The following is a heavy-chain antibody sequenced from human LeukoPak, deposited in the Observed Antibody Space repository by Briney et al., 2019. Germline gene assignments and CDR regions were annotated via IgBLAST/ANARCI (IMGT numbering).Heavy chain of an antibody. D-gene: IGHD5-24*01. CDR2: IDGSGGST. V-gene: IGHV3-23*01. CDR1: GFTFSSYA. J-gene: IGHJ5*02. CDR3: VKEEGPYNNFDH. Sequence: GGSLRLSCAASGFTFSSYAMHWVRQSPGRGLECVSTIDGSGGSTFHADSVKGRFTISRDNSKNALFLQMHSLRAEDSALYSCVKEEGPYNNFDHWGQGTLVTVSS.